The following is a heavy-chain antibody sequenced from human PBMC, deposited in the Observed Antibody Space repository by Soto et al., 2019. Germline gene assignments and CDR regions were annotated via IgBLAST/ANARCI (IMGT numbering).Heavy chain of an antibody. Sequence: SVKVSCKAPGGTFTSYDINWVRQAPGQGLEWMGGIIPIFGTANYAQKFQGRVTITADESTSTAYMELISLRSEDTAVYYCGRGPIVGGTAIAYYYGMDVWGQGNMGTSPQ. CDR2: IIPIFGTA. CDR3: GRGPIVGGTAIAYYYGMDV. CDR1: GGTFTSYD. D-gene: IGHD2-21*02. V-gene: IGHV1-69*13. J-gene: IGHJ6*01.